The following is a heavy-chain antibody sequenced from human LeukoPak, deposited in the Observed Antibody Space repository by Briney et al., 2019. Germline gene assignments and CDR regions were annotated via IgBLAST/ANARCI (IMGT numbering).Heavy chain of an antibody. CDR3: AKGGQLLWFGENATLEYYFDY. J-gene: IGHJ4*02. D-gene: IGHD3-10*01. Sequence: GESLRLSCAASGFTFSSYAMSWVRQAPGKGLEWVSAISGSGGSTYYADSVKGRFTISRDNSKNTLYLQMNSLRAEDTAVYYCAKGGQLLWFGENATLEYYFDYWGQGTLVTVSS. V-gene: IGHV3-23*01. CDR1: GFTFSSYA. CDR2: ISGSGGST.